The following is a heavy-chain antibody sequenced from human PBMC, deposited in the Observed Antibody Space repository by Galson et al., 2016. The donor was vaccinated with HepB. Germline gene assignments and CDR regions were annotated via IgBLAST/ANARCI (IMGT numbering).Heavy chain of an antibody. Sequence: TLSLTCTVSGASISSGGYYWSWIRQLPGKGPEWIGYIYYGGSTYYNWSLKSRVTISLDTSKNQFSLKLKSVTAADTAVYYCARGVNIVVMVAATSLGFDFWGHVTLVTVSS. CDR2: IYYGGST. CDR3: ARGVNIVVMVAATSLGFDF. J-gene: IGHJ3*01. CDR1: GASISSGGYY. D-gene: IGHD2-15*01. V-gene: IGHV4-31*03.